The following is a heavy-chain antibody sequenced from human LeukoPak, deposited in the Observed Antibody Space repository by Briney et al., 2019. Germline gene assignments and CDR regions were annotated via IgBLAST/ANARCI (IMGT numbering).Heavy chain of an antibody. Sequence: ASVKVSCKASGYTFTSYGISWVRQAPGQGLEWMGWISAYNGNTNYAQKLQGRVTMTTDTSTSTAYMELRSLRSDDTAVYYCAREAPPDQNDYGDYAGYYYYGMDVWGQGTTVTVSS. CDR1: GYTFTSYG. CDR2: ISAYNGNT. J-gene: IGHJ6*02. V-gene: IGHV1-18*01. CDR3: AREAPPDQNDYGDYAGYYYYGMDV. D-gene: IGHD4-17*01.